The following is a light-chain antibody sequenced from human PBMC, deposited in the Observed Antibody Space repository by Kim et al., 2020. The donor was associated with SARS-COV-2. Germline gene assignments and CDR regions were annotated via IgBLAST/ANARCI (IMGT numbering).Light chain of an antibody. J-gene: IGLJ2*01. Sequence: QPVLTQPPSVSGAPGQRVTISCTGSSSNIGAGYDVHWYQQLPGTAPKLLIYDNNNRPSGVPDRFSGSKSGTSASLAITGLQVEDEADYYCQSYDSSLSGWVFGGGTKLTVL. CDR2: DNN. CDR3: QSYDSSLSGWV. V-gene: IGLV1-40*01. CDR1: SSNIGAGYD.